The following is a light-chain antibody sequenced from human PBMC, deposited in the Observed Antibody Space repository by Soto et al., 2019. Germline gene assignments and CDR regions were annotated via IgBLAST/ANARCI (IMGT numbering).Light chain of an antibody. V-gene: IGLV2-8*01. CDR2: EVS. CDR1: KSDVGAYNY. CDR3: SSYAGSNTYG. J-gene: IGLJ1*01. Sequence: QPGLPQRPAASGSPGQSVTISCTGTKSDVGAYNYVSWYQQHPGKAPKLMIYEVSKRPSGVPDRFSGSKSGNTASLTVSGLQAEDETDYYCSSYAGSNTYGFGTGPKVNVL.